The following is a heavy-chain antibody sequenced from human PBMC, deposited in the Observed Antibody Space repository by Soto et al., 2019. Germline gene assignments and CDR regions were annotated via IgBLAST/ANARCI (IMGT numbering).Heavy chain of an antibody. V-gene: IGHV4-59*01. CDR1: GGSISNYY. J-gene: IGHJ4*02. CDR3: ARGTYSKLCAY. D-gene: IGHD4-4*01. CDR2: IYYSGST. Sequence: PSETLSLTCTVSGGSISNYYWNWIRQPPGKRPEWIGYIYYSGSTNYNPSLQSRVTISLDTSKSQFSLKLNSVTAADTAVYYCARGTYSKLCAYWGQGTLVTVSS.